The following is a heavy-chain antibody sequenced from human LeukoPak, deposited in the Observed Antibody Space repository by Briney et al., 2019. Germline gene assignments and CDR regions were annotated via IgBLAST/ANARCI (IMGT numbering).Heavy chain of an antibody. CDR2: INPNSGGT. Sequence: ASVKVSCKASGYTFTTYYMHWVRQALGQGLEWMGWINPNSGGTNYAQQFQGRLTMTRDTSISTAYMELSRLRSDDTAVYYCARVKTMIIVVSLFDYWGQGTLVTVSS. CDR1: GYTFTTYY. D-gene: IGHD3-22*01. CDR3: ARVKTMIIVVSLFDY. J-gene: IGHJ4*02. V-gene: IGHV1-2*02.